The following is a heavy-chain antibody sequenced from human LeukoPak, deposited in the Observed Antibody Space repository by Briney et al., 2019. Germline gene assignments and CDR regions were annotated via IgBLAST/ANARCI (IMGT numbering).Heavy chain of an antibody. Sequence: SETLSLTCTVSGGSISSYYWSWVRQPPGKGLEWIGYIHYSGSTNSNPSLKSRVAISIDTSKNQFSLRLSSVTAADTAVYYCARYPLAHYYDSSRNGMDVWGQGTTVTVSS. D-gene: IGHD3-22*01. V-gene: IGHV4-59*01. J-gene: IGHJ6*02. CDR3: ARYPLAHYYDSSRNGMDV. CDR1: GGSISSYY. CDR2: IHYSGST.